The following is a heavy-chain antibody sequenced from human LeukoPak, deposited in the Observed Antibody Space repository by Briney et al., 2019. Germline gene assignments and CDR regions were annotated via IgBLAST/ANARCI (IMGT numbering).Heavy chain of an antibody. Sequence: ASVKVSCKASGYTFSDFYIHWVRQAPGQGLEYVGWITPKSGDTYSPQRFQGRVTMTRDVSISTAYMELSSLRSDDTAVYFCARVRLADERAWAYWGQGTLVTVSS. CDR1: GYTFSDFY. J-gene: IGHJ4*02. CDR2: ITPKSGDT. CDR3: ARVRLADERAWAY. V-gene: IGHV1-2*02. D-gene: IGHD3-3*02.